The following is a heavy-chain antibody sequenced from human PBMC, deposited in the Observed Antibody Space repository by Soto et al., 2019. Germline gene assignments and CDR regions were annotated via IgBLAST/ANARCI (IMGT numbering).Heavy chain of an antibody. CDR2: IIPIFGTA. J-gene: IGHJ4*02. Sequence: GASVKVSCKASGGTFSSYAISWVRQAPGQGLEWMGGIIPIFGTANYAQKFQGRVTITADESTSTAYMELSSLRSEDTAVYYCARDDVEMATISGGFDYWGQGTLVTVSS. CDR3: ARDDVEMATISGGFDY. CDR1: GGTFSSYA. D-gene: IGHD5-12*01. V-gene: IGHV1-69*13.